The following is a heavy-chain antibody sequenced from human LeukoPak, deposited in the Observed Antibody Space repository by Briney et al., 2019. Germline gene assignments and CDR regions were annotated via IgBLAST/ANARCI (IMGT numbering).Heavy chain of an antibody. D-gene: IGHD3-3*01. CDR1: GGSISSGDYY. Sequence: SETLSLTCTVSGGSISSGDYYWSWIRQPPGKGLEWIGYIYYSGSTYYNPSLKSRVTISVDTSKNQFSLKLSSVTAADTAVYYCARVSWLRFLEWLPHENWYFDLWGRGTLVTVSS. V-gene: IGHV4-30-4*08. CDR3: ARVSWLRFLEWLPHENWYFDL. CDR2: IYYSGST. J-gene: IGHJ2*01.